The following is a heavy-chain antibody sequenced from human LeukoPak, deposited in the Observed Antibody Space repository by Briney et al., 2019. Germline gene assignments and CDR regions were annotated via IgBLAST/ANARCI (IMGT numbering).Heavy chain of an antibody. CDR2: IIPIFGIA. J-gene: IGHJ4*02. CDR3: ARDGYCSGGSCYSRPHFDY. D-gene: IGHD2-15*01. CDR1: GGTFSSYA. V-gene: IGHV1-69*04. Sequence: GSSVKVSCKASGGTFSSYAISWVRQAPGQGLEWMGRIIPIFGIANYAQKFQGRVTITADKSTSTAYTELSSLRSEDTAVYYCARDGYCSGGSCYSRPHFDYWGQGTLVTVSS.